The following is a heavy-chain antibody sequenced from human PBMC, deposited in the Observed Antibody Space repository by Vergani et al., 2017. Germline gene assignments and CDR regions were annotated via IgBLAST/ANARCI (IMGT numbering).Heavy chain of an antibody. CDR2: ISAYNGNT. Sequence: QVQLVQSGAEVKKPGASVKVSCKASGYTFTSYGISWVRQAPGQGLEWMGWISAYNGNTNYAQKLQGRVTMTTDTSTSTAYMELRSLRSDDTAVYYCVRGPSGGYYDSSGKPTDYGMDVWGQGTTVTVSS. CDR1: GYTFTSYG. V-gene: IGHV1-18*01. D-gene: IGHD3-22*01. CDR3: VRGPSGGYYDSSGKPTDYGMDV. J-gene: IGHJ6*02.